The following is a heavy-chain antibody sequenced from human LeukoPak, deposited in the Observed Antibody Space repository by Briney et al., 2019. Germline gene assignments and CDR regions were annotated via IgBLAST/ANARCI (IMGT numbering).Heavy chain of an antibody. V-gene: IGHV3-33*01. CDR3: ARVRSSGHPEPEYYYYMDV. CDR1: GFTFSSYG. D-gene: IGHD6-19*01. Sequence: GGSLRLSCAASGFTFSSYGMHWVRQAPGKGLEWVAVIWYDGSNKYYADSVKGRFTISRDNSKNTLYLQMNSLRAEDTAVYYCARVRSSGHPEPEYYYYMDVWGKGTTVTVSS. CDR2: IWYDGSNK. J-gene: IGHJ6*03.